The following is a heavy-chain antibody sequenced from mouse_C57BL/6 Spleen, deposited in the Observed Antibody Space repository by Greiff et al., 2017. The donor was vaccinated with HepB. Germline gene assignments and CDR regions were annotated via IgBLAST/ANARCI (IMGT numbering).Heavy chain of an antibody. D-gene: IGHD1-1*01. V-gene: IGHV1-81*01. CDR1: GYTFTSYG. CDR2: IYPRSGNT. CDR3: ARSVGRSLHWYFDV. J-gene: IGHJ1*03. Sequence: LLESGAELARPGASVKLSCKASGYTFTSYGISWVKQRTGQGLEWIGEIYPRSGNTYYNEKFKGKATLTADKSSSTAYMELRSLTSEDSAVYVCARSVGRSLHWYFDVWGTGTTLTVSS.